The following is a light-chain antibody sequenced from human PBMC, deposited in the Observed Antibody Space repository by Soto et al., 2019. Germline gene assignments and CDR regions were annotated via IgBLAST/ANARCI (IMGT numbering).Light chain of an antibody. CDR1: SSDVGGYNY. CDR3: SSYTSSSTLVV. Sequence: QSDLTQPASVSGSTGQSITISCTGNSSDVGGYNYVSWYQQHPGKAPKLMIYDVSNRPSGVSNRVSGSKSGNTASLTISGLQAEDEADYYCSSYTSSSTLVVFGGGTKLTVL. CDR2: DVS. J-gene: IGLJ2*01. V-gene: IGLV2-14*01.